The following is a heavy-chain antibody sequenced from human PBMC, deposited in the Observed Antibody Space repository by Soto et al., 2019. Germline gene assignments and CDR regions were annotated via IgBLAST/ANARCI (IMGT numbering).Heavy chain of an antibody. V-gene: IGHV3-11*06. D-gene: IGHD2-15*01. Sequence: GESLKISCAASGFTFSDYYMSWIRQAPGKGLEWVSYISSSSSYTNYADSVKGRFTISRDNAKNSLYLQMNSLRAEDTAVYYCAATQGTPSDYWGQGTLVTVSS. CDR3: AATQGTPSDY. CDR1: GFTFSDYY. CDR2: ISSSSSYT. J-gene: IGHJ4*02.